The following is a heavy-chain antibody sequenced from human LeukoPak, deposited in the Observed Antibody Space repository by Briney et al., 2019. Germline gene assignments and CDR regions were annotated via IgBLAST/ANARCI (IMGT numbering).Heavy chain of an antibody. Sequence: GGSLRLSCAAPGFIFSNYAMSWVRQAPGKGLEWVSAISGSGGTTYYADSVKGRFTISRDNSKNTLYLQMNSLRAEDTAVYYCAKDSGYSSGWPSWGQGTLVTVSS. CDR1: GFIFSNYA. V-gene: IGHV3-23*01. J-gene: IGHJ5*02. D-gene: IGHD6-19*01. CDR3: AKDSGYSSGWPS. CDR2: ISGSGGTT.